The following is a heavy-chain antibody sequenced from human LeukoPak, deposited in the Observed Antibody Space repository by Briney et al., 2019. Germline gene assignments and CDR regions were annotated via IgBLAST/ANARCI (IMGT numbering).Heavy chain of an antibody. CDR2: IYPDDSDT. Sequence: GESLKISCKASEYSFTNYWIGWVRQMPGKGLQWMGFIYPDDSDTRYSPSFQGQVTISADKSITTAYVQWSSLKASDTAMYYCARRFCSRTSCNHDAFDIWGPGTMVTVSS. CDR3: ARRFCSRTSCNHDAFDI. CDR1: EYSFTNYW. D-gene: IGHD2-2*01. V-gene: IGHV5-51*01. J-gene: IGHJ3*02.